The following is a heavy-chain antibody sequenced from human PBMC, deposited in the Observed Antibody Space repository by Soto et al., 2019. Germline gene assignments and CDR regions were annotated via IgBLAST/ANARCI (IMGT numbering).Heavy chain of an antibody. J-gene: IGHJ4*02. CDR3: TTSNLGVDY. V-gene: IGHV3-15*01. CDR2: IKSKPEDGTI. D-gene: IGHD1-1*01. CDR1: GLTFSDVW. Sequence: GGSLRLACETSGLTFSDVWMTWVRQAPGKGLEWVGRIKSKPEDGTIDYAAPVKGRFTISRDDSKKTLYLQMKSLKPDDTGVYYCTTSNLGVDYWGPGTQVTVSS.